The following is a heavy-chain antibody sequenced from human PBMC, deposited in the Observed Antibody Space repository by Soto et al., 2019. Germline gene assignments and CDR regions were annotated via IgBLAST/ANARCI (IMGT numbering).Heavy chain of an antibody. J-gene: IGHJ5*02. D-gene: IGHD3-10*01. CDR3: ARDPRDGYWFDP. CDR2: TYYTGGA. Sequence: PSETLSLACTVSGGSISSGGYSWNWIRQPPGKDLEWIGYTYYTGGATYNPSLKSRVTISVDTSKTQFSLKMTSMTAAATATYYCARDPRDGYWFDPWGQRTLVTVSS. V-gene: IGHV4-30-2*01. CDR1: GGSISSGGYS.